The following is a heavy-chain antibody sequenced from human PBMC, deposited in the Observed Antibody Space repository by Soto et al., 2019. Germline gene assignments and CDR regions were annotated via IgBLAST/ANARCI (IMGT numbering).Heavy chain of an antibody. CDR2: ISSSGSTI. CDR1: GFTFSDYY. J-gene: IGHJ4*02. Sequence: GGSLRLSCAASGFTFSDYYMSWIRQAPGKGLEWVSYISSSGSTIYYADSVKGRFTISRDNAKNSLYLQMNSLRAEDTAVYYCARDREYGDYPKYPFDYWGQGTLVTVSS. CDR3: ARDREYGDYPKYPFDY. D-gene: IGHD4-17*01. V-gene: IGHV3-11*01.